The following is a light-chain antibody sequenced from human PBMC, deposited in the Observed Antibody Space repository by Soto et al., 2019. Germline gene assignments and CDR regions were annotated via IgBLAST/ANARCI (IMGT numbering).Light chain of an antibody. CDR3: QQYGSSPWT. CDR1: QSVSSN. Sequence: EIVMRQSPATLSLSPGEIATLSCRASQSVSSNLALYQQKPGQAPRLLIYGASTRATGIPARFSGSGSGTEFTLTISSLQSEDFAVYYCQQYGSSPWTFGQGTKVDIK. V-gene: IGKV3D-15*02. J-gene: IGKJ1*01. CDR2: GAS.